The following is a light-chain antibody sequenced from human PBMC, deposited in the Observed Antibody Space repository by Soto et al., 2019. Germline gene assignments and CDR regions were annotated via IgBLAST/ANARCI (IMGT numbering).Light chain of an antibody. Sequence: QSVLTQSPSASASLGASVRLTCTLSSGHSSYAIAWHQQQPEKGPRYLMKINSEGSHNKGDGIPDRFSGSSSGAERYLTISSLQSEDEADYYCQTWGTGIWVFGGGTKVTVL. J-gene: IGLJ3*02. CDR3: QTWGTGIWV. CDR1: SGHSSYA. V-gene: IGLV4-69*01. CDR2: INSEGSH.